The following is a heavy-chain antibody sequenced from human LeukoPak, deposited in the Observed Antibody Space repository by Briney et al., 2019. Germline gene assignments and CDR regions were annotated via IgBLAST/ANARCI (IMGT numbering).Heavy chain of an antibody. V-gene: IGHV3-66*01. CDR3: ARVGAPGRGDAFDI. J-gene: IGHJ3*02. D-gene: IGHD1-26*01. Sequence: GGSPRLSCAASGFTFSSYAMSWVRQAPGKGLEWVSGIYSGGSTYYADSVKGRFTISRDNSKNTLYLQMNSLRAEDTAVYYCARVGAPGRGDAFDIWGQGTMVTVSS. CDR1: GFTFSSYA. CDR2: IYSGGST.